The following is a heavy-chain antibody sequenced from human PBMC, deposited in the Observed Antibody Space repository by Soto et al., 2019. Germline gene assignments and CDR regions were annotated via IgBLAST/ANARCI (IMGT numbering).Heavy chain of an antibody. CDR3: ARRYGASFDY. CDR2: IYYSGST. V-gene: IGHV4-59*01. D-gene: IGHD4-17*01. J-gene: IGHJ4*02. Sequence: SETLSLTCTVSGGSISSYYWSWIRQPPGKGLEWIGYIYYSGSTNYNPSLNSRVTISVDTSKNQFSLKLSSVTAADTAVYYCARRYGASFDYWGQGTLVTVSS. CDR1: GGSISSYY.